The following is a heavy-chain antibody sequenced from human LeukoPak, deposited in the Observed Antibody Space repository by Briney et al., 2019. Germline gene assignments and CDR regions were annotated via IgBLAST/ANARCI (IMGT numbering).Heavy chain of an antibody. V-gene: IGHV3-21*01. CDR1: GFTFSSYS. CDR2: ISSSSSYI. CDR3: ARDRGVIFGVVIIGYFDY. J-gene: IGHJ4*02. Sequence: GGSLRLSCAASGFTFSSYSMNWVRQAPGKGLEWVSSISSSSSYIYYADSVKGRFTISRDNAKNSLYLQMNRLRAEDTAVYYCARDRGVIFGVVIIGYFDYWGQGTLVTVSS. D-gene: IGHD3-3*01.